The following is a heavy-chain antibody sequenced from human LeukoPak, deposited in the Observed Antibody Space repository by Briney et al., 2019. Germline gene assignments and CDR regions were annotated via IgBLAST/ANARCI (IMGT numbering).Heavy chain of an antibody. J-gene: IGHJ4*02. V-gene: IGHV3-11*06. D-gene: IGHD1-7*01. CDR3: ARMNYVSSGWGAPFDY. CDR1: GFTFDDYG. Sequence: GGSLRLSCAASGFTFDDYGMSWVRQAPGKGLEWVSYIRSGGTNTDYTGSVKGRFTISRDNAKNSLYLQMNSLRAEDTAVYYCARMNYVSSGWGAPFDYWGQGTLVTVSS. CDR2: IRSGGTNT.